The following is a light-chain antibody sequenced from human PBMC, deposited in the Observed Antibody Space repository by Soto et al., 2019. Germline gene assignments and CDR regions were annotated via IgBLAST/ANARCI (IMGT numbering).Light chain of an antibody. CDR2: GAS. CDR3: QQYDDYPLT. V-gene: IGKV3-20*01. Sequence: IVLTPSPGPLSLSPGARATLSCRSSQSVSNNYLAWYQQKPGQAPRLLIYGASNRATGIPDRFSGSGSGTEFTLTISSLEPDDFATYYCQQYDDYPLTFGGGTKVDIK. CDR1: QSVSNNY. J-gene: IGKJ4*01.